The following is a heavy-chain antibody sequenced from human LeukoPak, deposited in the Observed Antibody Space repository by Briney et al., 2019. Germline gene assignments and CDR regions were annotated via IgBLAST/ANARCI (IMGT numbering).Heavy chain of an antibody. Sequence: ASVKVSCKASGYTFTSYGISWVRQAPGQGLEWMGWITAYNDNTYYAQKLQGRVTMATDTSTSTAYMELRSLRSDDTAVYYCARDLRRGSSSWYVSGGDYWGQGTLVTVSS. V-gene: IGHV1-18*01. CDR3: ARDLRRGSSSWYVSGGDY. D-gene: IGHD6-13*01. CDR2: ITAYNDNT. CDR1: GYTFTSYG. J-gene: IGHJ4*02.